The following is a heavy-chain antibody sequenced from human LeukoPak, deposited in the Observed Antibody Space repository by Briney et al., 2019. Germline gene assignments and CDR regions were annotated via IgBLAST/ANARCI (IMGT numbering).Heavy chain of an antibody. CDR1: GYTFTGYY. D-gene: IGHD3-22*01. CDR3: ARLWEYYDSSGYYHWFDP. J-gene: IGHJ5*02. V-gene: IGHV1-2*02. CDR2: INPNSGGT. Sequence: GSVKDSCKASGYTFTGYYMHWVRPAPGQGLEWMGWINPNSGGTNYAQKSQGRVTITRDTSISTANMELSMLRSDDTAVYYCARLWEYYDSSGYYHWFDPWGQGTLVTVSS.